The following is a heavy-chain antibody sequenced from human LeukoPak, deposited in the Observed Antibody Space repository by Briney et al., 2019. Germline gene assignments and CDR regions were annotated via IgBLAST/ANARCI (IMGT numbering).Heavy chain of an antibody. J-gene: IGHJ4*02. CDR3: ARFGAAAGQKPGQNYFDY. V-gene: IGHV1-46*01. Sequence: ASVKVSCKASGYTFTSYYMHWVRQAPGQGLEWMGIINPSGGSTSYAQKFQGRVTMTRDTSTSTVYMELSSLRSEDTAVYYCARFGAAAGQKPGQNYFDYWGQGTLVTVSS. CDR1: GYTFTSYY. D-gene: IGHD6-13*01. CDR2: INPSGGST.